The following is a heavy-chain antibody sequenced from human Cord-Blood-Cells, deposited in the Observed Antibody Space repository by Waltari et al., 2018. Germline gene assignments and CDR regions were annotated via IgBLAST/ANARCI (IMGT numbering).Heavy chain of an antibody. J-gene: IGHJ4*02. CDR2: IKQDGSEK. CDR3: ARDGRGDRFDY. V-gene: IGHV3-7*01. D-gene: IGHD7-27*01. CDR1: GFNFISYW. Sequence: EVQLVESGGGLVQPGGSLRLSCAASGFNFISYWMGWVRQAPAKGLEWVANIKQDGSEKYYVDSVKGRFTISRDNAKNSLYLQMNSLRAEDTAVYYCARDGRGDRFDYWGQGTLVTVSS.